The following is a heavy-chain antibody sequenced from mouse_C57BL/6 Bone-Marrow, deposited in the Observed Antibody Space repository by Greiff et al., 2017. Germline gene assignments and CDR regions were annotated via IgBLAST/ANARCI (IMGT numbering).Heavy chain of an antibody. Sequence: VQLQQSGPELVKPGASVKISCKASGYTFTDYYMNWVKQSHGKSLEWIGDINPNNGGTSYNQKFKGKDTLTVDKSSSTAYMELRSLTSEDSAVYYCAVTTVVATDDYWGQGTTLTVAS. D-gene: IGHD1-1*01. V-gene: IGHV1-26*01. CDR1: GYTFTDYY. CDR2: INPNNGGT. J-gene: IGHJ2*01. CDR3: AVTTVVATDDY.